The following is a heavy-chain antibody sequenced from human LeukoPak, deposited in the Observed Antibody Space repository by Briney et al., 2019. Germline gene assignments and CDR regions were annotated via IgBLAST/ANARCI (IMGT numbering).Heavy chain of an antibody. CDR1: GGTFSSYA. Sequence: SVKVSCKASGGTFSSYAISWVRQAPGQGLEWMGGIIPIFGTANYAQKFQGRVTITADESTSTAYMELSRLRSEDTAVYYCARGQHCSSTSCYEGGLDYYYYYGMDVWGKGTTVTVSS. J-gene: IGHJ6*04. D-gene: IGHD2-2*01. V-gene: IGHV1-69*01. CDR2: IIPIFGTA. CDR3: ARGQHCSSTSCYEGGLDYYYYYGMDV.